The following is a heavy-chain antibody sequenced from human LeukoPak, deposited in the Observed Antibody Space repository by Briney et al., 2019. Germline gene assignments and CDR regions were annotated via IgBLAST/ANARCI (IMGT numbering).Heavy chain of an antibody. Sequence: GSLRLSCAASRFTFSSYGMHWVRQAQGKGLEWVAGIWYDGSNKYYADSVKGRFTISRDNSKNTLYLHMNSLRVEDTVVRCCSKDTTTSRRGFDYWGQGILVTVSS. CDR2: IWYDGSNK. D-gene: IGHD3-10*01. J-gene: IGHJ4*02. V-gene: IGHV3-33*06. CDR3: SKDTTTSRRGFDY. CDR1: RFTFSSYG.